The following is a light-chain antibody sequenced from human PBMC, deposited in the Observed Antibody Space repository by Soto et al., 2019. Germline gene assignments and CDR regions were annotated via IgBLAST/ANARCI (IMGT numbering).Light chain of an antibody. J-gene: IGKJ4*01. CDR1: QGISHY. V-gene: IGKV1-39*01. Sequence: DIQLTQSPSSLSSSVGDEVTITCRASQGISHYLTWYQQKPGRAHTLLIYGVSTLHSGGAPRFSGGGSATDFTLTLRHLQLEDFETYYCHQSYGAQFTFGGGSRGEMK. CDR3: HQSYGAQFT. CDR2: GVS.